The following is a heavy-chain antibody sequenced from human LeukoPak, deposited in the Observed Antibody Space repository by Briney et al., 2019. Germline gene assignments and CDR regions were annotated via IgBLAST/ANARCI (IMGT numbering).Heavy chain of an antibody. J-gene: IGHJ4*02. CDR1: GFTFSTCA. Sequence: PGRSLRLSCAASGFTFSTCAMHWVRQAPDMGLEWLAMISFDGNNVNHADSVKGRFSISRDNSKNTLYLQMNSLRADDTAVYYCAKDLWKADYWGQGTLVTVSS. CDR2: ISFDGNNV. D-gene: IGHD3-3*01. CDR3: AKDLWKADY. V-gene: IGHV3-30-3*01.